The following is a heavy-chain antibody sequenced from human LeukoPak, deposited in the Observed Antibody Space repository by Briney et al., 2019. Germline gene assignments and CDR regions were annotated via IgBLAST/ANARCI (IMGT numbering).Heavy chain of an antibody. D-gene: IGHD3-9*01. CDR1: GYSISSGYY. Sequence: SETLSLTCTVSGYSISSGYYWGWIRQPPGKGLEWIGSIYHSGSTYYNPSLKSRVTISVDTSKNQFSLKLSSVTAADTAVYYCARGLDWEPFDYWGQGTLVTVSS. CDR2: IYHSGST. CDR3: ARGLDWEPFDY. J-gene: IGHJ4*02. V-gene: IGHV4-38-2*02.